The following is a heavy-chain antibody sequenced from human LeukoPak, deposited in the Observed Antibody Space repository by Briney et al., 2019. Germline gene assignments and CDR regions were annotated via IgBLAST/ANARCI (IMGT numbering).Heavy chain of an antibody. CDR3: ARVEGTYYYDSSGYFPIVYFDY. CDR2: IYYSGST. Sequence: SETLSLTCTVSGGSISSYYWSWIRQPPGKGLEWIGYIYYSGSTNYNPSLKSRVTISVDTSKNQFSLKLSSVTAADTAVYYRARVEGTYYYDSSGYFPIVYFDYWGQGTLVTVSS. CDR1: GGSISSYY. V-gene: IGHV4-59*01. J-gene: IGHJ4*02. D-gene: IGHD3-22*01.